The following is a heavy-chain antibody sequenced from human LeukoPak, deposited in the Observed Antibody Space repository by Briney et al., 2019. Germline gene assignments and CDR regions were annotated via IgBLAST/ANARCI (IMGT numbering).Heavy chain of an antibody. CDR2: INPKSGGT. CDR3: AASIALTGNFFDY. Sequence: ASVKVSCKTSGYTFTGYYMHWVRQAPGQGLEWMGRINPKSGGTDYAQKFQGRVTMTKDTSISTAYMELSRLRSDDTAVDYCAASIALTGNFFDYWGQGTLVTVSS. CDR1: GYTFTGYY. D-gene: IGHD6-19*01. J-gene: IGHJ4*02. V-gene: IGHV1-2*06.